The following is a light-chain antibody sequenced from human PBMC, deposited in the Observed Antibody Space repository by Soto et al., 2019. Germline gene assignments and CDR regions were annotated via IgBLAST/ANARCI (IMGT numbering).Light chain of an antibody. CDR3: QQRSNWTLT. J-gene: IGKJ4*01. Sequence: EIVLTQSPSTLSLSPGERATLSCRASQSVSRHLAWYQQKPGQAPRLLIYDASNRATGIPARFSGSGSGTDFTLPISSLEPEDFAVYYCQQRSNWTLTFGGGTKVEIK. V-gene: IGKV3-11*01. CDR2: DAS. CDR1: QSVSRH.